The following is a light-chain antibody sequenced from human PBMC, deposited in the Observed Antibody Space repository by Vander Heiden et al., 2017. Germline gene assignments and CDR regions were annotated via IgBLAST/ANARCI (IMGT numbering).Light chain of an antibody. CDR1: KLGDKY. V-gene: IGLV3-1*01. J-gene: IGLJ1*01. CDR2: QDS. Sequence: ELTQPPPVPGSPGQTARITCSGDKLGDKYACWYQQKPGQSPVLVIYQDSKRPSGIPERFSGSNSGNTATLTISGTQAMDEADYYCQAWDSSTGVFGTGTKVTVL. CDR3: QAWDSSTGV.